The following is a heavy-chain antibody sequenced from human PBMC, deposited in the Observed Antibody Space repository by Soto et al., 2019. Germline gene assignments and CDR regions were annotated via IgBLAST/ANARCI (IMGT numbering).Heavy chain of an antibody. CDR2: IYYSGGST. J-gene: IGHJ5*02. V-gene: IGHV4-30-4*01. CDR3: ARAVYCRSASCSNWLDT. D-gene: IGHD2-2*01. Sequence: SETLSLTCAVSGGSISSDDYYWSWIRQPPGKGLEWIGYIYYSGGSTYYSPSLRSRAAISMDTSKNQFSLFLSAVTAADTAIYYCARAVYCRSASCSNWLDTWGRGTLVTVSS. CDR1: GGSISSDDYY.